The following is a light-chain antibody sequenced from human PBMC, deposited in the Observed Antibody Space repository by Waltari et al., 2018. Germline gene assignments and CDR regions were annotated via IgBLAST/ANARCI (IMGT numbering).Light chain of an antibody. CDR2: DAS. CDR3: QHRSARPMYT. CDR1: QNIGTY. J-gene: IGKJ2*01. Sequence: EIVLTQSPATLSLPPGNRSTPPCRASQNIGTYLAWYQQKPGQAPRLLMYDASHRASGTPVRISGSASGTDFTLAISSLEPEDFAVYYCQHRSARPMYTFGQGTKLEIK. V-gene: IGKV3-11*01.